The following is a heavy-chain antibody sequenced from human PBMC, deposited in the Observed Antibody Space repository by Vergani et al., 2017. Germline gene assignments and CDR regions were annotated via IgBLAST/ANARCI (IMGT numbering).Heavy chain of an antibody. CDR3: AVRPRVNLVGGEIVTKRTFDD. Sequence: QVQLQQWGAGVVKPSGTLSLTCAVFGESFSSFYWSWLRQPPGKGLEWVGEINNEGHTHYNPSLESRVTVYSDTAKNQFSLNLMSVTAADTAMYYCAVRPRVNLVGGEIVTKRTFDDWSQGSLVTVSS. V-gene: IGHV4-34*02. D-gene: IGHD3-10*01. CDR2: INNEGHT. J-gene: IGHJ4*02. CDR1: GESFSSFY.